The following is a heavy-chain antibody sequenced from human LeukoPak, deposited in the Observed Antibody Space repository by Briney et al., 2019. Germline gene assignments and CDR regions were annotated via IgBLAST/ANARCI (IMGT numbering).Heavy chain of an antibody. J-gene: IGHJ4*02. Sequence: PSETLSLTCTVSGGSVSGFYWSWIRQPPGKGLEWVGYIKYSGTTNYNPSLRSRVAMPVDTSNNQFSLSLSSVTAADTAVYYCAGHQGTVTKYYFDLWGQGTLVTVSS. D-gene: IGHD4-17*01. CDR3: AGHQGTVTKYYFDL. CDR2: IKYSGTT. CDR1: GGSVSGFY. V-gene: IGHV4-59*08.